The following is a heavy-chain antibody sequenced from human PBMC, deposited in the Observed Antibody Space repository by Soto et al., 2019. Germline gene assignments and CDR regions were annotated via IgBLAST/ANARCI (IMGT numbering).Heavy chain of an antibody. CDR1: GFTFTRYS. J-gene: IGHJ4*02. V-gene: IGHV3-21*06. Sequence: PGGSLRLSCAASGFTFTRYSMNWVRQAPGKGLEWVSSISSTTNYIYYGDSMKGRFTISRDNAKNSLYLEMNSLRAEDTAVYYCARESEDLTSNFDYWGQGALVTVSS. CDR3: ARESEDLTSNFDY. CDR2: ISSTTNYI.